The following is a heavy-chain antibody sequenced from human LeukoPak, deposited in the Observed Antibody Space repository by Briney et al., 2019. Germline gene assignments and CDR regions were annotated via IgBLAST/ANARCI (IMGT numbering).Heavy chain of an antibody. Sequence: GGSLRLSCAASGLTFSTAWMSWVRQAPGKGPEWVGRIKSKRDGGTTDYGAPVKGRFTMSRDDSRNTLYLQMNSLKIEDTATYYCTTDRNWFDPWGRGTLVTVSS. V-gene: IGHV3-15*01. J-gene: IGHJ5*02. CDR1: GLTFSTAW. CDR3: TTDRNWFDP. CDR2: IKSKRDGGTT.